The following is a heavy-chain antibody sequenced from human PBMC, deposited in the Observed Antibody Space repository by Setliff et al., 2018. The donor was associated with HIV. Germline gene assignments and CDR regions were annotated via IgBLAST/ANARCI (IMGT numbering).Heavy chain of an antibody. CDR2: IYSSGTT. D-gene: IGHD6-6*01. CDR1: GGSISGQY. J-gene: IGHJ5*02. V-gene: IGHV4-59*11. Sequence: PSETLSLTCTVSGGSISGQYWSWLRQPPGKNMEWIASIYSSGTTNYNPSLRSRVIISVDTPRNQFSLRVTSVTAADTALYYCARRSIAVREAQFDPWGQGTQVT. CDR3: ARRSIAVREAQFDP.